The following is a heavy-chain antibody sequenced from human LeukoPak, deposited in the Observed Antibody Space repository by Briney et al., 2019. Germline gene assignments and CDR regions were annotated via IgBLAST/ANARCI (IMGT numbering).Heavy chain of an antibody. CDR1: GGSFSGYY. Sequence: PSETLSLTCAVYGGSFSGYYWSWIRQPPGKGLEWIGEINHSGSTYYNPSLKSRVTISVDRSKNQFSLKLSYVTAADTAVYYCAREGSRGYSYGAIDYWGQGTLVTVSS. CDR2: INHSGST. J-gene: IGHJ4*02. V-gene: IGHV4-34*01. CDR3: AREGSRGYSYGAIDY. D-gene: IGHD5-18*01.